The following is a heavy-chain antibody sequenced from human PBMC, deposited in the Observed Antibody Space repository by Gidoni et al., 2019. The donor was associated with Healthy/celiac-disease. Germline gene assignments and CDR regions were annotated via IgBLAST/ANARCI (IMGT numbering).Heavy chain of an antibody. CDR1: GFTFSSYS. CDR3: ARDLAGDDFWSGYTKKNYYYYGMDV. V-gene: IGHV3-48*02. Sequence: EVQLVESGGGLVQPGGSLRLSCAASGFTFSSYSRNWVRQGPGQGLAWVSYISSSSSTIYYADSVKGRFTISRDNAKNSLYLQMNSLRDEDTAVYYCARDLAGDDFWSGYTKKNYYYYGMDVWGQGTTVTVSS. D-gene: IGHD3-3*01. J-gene: IGHJ6*02. CDR2: ISSSSSTI.